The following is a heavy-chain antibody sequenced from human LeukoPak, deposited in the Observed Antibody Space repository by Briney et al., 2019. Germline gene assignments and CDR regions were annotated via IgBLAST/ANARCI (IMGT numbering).Heavy chain of an antibody. J-gene: IGHJ4*02. CDR1: GFTFSSYG. CDR3: ARDQRATASTGSYFDY. CDR2: VSSSSSYI. D-gene: IGHD1-1*01. V-gene: IGHV3-21*01. Sequence: GGSLRLSCAASGFTFSSYGMNWVRQAPGKGLEWVSSVSSSSSYIYYADSVKGRFTISRDNAKNSLSLQMNSARGEDTAVYYCARDQRATASTGSYFDYWSQETLVTVSS.